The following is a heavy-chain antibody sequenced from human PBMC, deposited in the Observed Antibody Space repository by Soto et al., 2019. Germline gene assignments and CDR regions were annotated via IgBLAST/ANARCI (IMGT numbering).Heavy chain of an antibody. V-gene: IGHV3-30-3*01. CDR1: GFTFSSYA. J-gene: IGHJ6*02. CDR2: ISYDGSNK. CDR3: ARAKKLQIVVVPAAIPGNGMDV. Sequence: LRLSCAASGFTFSSYAMHWVRQAPGKGLERVAVISYDGSNKYYADSVKGRFTISRDNSKNTLYLQMNSLRAEDTAVYYCARAKKLQIVVVPAAIPGNGMDVWGQGTTVTVSS. D-gene: IGHD2-2*02.